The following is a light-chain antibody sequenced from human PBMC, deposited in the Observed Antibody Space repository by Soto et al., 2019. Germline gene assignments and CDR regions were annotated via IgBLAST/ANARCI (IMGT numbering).Light chain of an antibody. V-gene: IGKV1-5*03. J-gene: IGKJ1*01. CDR1: QSISSW. CDR3: QQYNSYSWT. Sequence: EIQMTQSPSTLSASVGDSVTITCRASQSISSWLAWYKKKPGKAPKLLIYKASSLESGVPSRVSGSGSGKEFTLTISSLQPDDLATYDCQQYNSYSWTFGQGTKVDIK. CDR2: KAS.